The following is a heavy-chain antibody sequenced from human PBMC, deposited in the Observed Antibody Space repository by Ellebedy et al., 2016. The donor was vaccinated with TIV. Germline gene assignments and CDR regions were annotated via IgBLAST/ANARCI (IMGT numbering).Heavy chain of an antibody. V-gene: IGHV4-39*01. J-gene: IGHJ4*03. CDR1: RVSITAPTYY. CDR2: IFHCGTT. Sequence: MPSETLSLTCTVSRVSITAPTYYWAWLRQPPGKGLDWLGTIFHCGTTFKSPALSSRGSMSADTSRNQFPLDLKSVTAADTAVYYCARHLRYSDWPILDLWGPGILVAVSS. D-gene: IGHD3-9*01. CDR3: ARHLRYSDWPILDL.